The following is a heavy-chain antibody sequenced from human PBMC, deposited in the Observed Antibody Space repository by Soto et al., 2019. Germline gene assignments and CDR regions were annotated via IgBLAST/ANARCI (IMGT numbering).Heavy chain of an antibody. D-gene: IGHD2-8*01. CDR3: ARDTKGLHYYYYGMDV. CDR1: GYTFSSYG. J-gene: IGHJ6*02. CDR2: ISAYNGNT. V-gene: IGHV1-18*01. Sequence: QVQLVQSGPEVKKPGASVKVSCRTSGYTFSSYGISWVRHAPGQGLDWMGWISAYNGNTNFAQKFQGRVTMTTDTSTRTVYMELRSLRSDDTAVYYCARDTKGLHYYYYGMDVWGQGTTVTVSS.